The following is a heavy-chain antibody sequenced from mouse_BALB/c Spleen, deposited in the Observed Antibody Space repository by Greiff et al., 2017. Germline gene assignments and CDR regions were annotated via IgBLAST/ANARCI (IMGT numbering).Heavy chain of an antibody. CDR2: ISSGGSYT. Sequence: EVQRVESGGDLVKPGGSLKLSCAASGFTFSSYGMSWVRQTPDKRLEWVATISSGGSYTYYPDSVKGRFTISRDNAKNTLYLQMSSLKSEDTAMYYCARRRDRYYAMDYWGQGTSVTVSS. CDR1: GFTFSSYG. CDR3: ARRRDRYYAMDY. D-gene: IGHD2-14*01. V-gene: IGHV5-6*01. J-gene: IGHJ4*01.